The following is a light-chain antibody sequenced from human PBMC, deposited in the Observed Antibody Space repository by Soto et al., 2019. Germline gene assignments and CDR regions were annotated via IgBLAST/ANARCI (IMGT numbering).Light chain of an antibody. CDR1: QRISNY. J-gene: IGKJ2*01. V-gene: IGKV1-39*01. CDR3: QQSDSSPYT. CDR2: AAS. Sequence: DIQMTQSPSSLSAAGGDSVTIACRASQRISNYLNWYQQKPGRAPDLLIFAASILHSGVPSRFSGSGYGTDFTLTISSLQPEDFATYYCQQSDSSPYTFGQGTKLEI.